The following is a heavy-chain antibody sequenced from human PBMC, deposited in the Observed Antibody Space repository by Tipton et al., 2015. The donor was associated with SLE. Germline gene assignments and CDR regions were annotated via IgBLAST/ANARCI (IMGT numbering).Heavy chain of an antibody. D-gene: IGHD3-10*01. CDR1: GFTFSTYG. Sequence: GSLRLSCAASGFTFSTYGMHWVRQAPGKGLEWVALIRYDANNRYYADSGKGRFTISRDNSKNTLYLEMHSLTTGDSGIYYCAKETSPYGAGSSQSGHWGQGTEVIVSS. V-gene: IGHV3-30*02. CDR2: IRYDANNR. CDR3: AKETSPYGAGSSQSGH. J-gene: IGHJ4*02.